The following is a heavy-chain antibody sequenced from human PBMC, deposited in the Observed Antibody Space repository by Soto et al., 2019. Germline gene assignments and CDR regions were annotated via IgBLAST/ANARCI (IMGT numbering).Heavy chain of an antibody. J-gene: IGHJ5*02. CDR3: ANGSGSYSDP. CDR2: ISYDGSNK. Sequence: QVQLVESGGGVVQPGRSLRLSCAASGFSFSSNGMHWVRQAPGKGLEWVAVISYDGSNKYYADSVKGRFTISRDNSKSTLYLQMNSLRAEDTAVYYCANGSGSYSDPWGQGTLVTVSS. CDR1: GFSFSSNG. V-gene: IGHV3-30*18. D-gene: IGHD3-10*01.